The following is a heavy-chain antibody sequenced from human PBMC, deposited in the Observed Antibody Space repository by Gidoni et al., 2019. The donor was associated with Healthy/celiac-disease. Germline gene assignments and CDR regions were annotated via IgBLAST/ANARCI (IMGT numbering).Heavy chain of an antibody. D-gene: IGHD1-26*01. CDR3: ARDKKSGSYYVSPDY. J-gene: IGHJ4*02. CDR1: GFTFISYS. CDR2: ISSSSSYI. Sequence: EVQLVESGGGLVKPGGSLRPSCAGSGFTFISYSMHWVRQAPGKGLEWVSSISSSSSYIYYADSVKGRFTISRDNAKNSLYLQMNSLRAEDTAVYYCARDKKSGSYYVSPDYWGQGTLVTVSS. V-gene: IGHV3-21*01.